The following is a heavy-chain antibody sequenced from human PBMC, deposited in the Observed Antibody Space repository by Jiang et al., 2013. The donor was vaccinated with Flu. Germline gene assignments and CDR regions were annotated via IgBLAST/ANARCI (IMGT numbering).Heavy chain of an antibody. J-gene: IGHJ6*02. Sequence: SGAEVKKPGASVKVSCKASGYTFTSYDINWVRQATGQGLEWMGWMNPNSGNTGYAQKFQGRVTMTRNTSISTAYMELSSLRSEDTAVYYCARGATGWELYDILTGYYHYYYTVWTSGAKGPRSP. V-gene: IGHV1-8*01. CDR3: ARGATGWELYDILTGYYHYYYTVWTS. CDR1: GYTFTSYD. D-gene: IGHD3-9*01. CDR2: MNPNSGNT.